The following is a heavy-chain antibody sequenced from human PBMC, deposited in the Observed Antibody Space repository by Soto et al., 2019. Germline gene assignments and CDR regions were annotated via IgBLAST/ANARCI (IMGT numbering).Heavy chain of an antibody. Sequence: ASVKVSCKASESTFTNYDINWVRQATGQGLGWMGWMNPNSGNTGYALKFQGRVTMTRNASISTAYMELSSLRSDDTAVYYCVRMAASGTLNWFDPWGQGTLVTVSS. V-gene: IGHV1-8*02. J-gene: IGHJ5*02. D-gene: IGHD6-13*01. CDR3: VRMAASGTLNWFDP. CDR1: ESTFTNYD. CDR2: MNPNSGNT.